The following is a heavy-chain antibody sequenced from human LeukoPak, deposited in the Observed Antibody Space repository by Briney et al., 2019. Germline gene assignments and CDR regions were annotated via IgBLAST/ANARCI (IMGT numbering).Heavy chain of an antibody. CDR2: ISSSSSYI. Sequence: PGGSLRLSCAASGFTFSSYSMNWVRQAPGKGLERVSSISSSSSYIYYADSVRGRFTISRDNAKNSLYLQMNSLRAEDTAVYYCARVYDSNGFYDAFEIWGQGTMVTVSS. CDR3: ARVYDSNGFYDAFEI. V-gene: IGHV3-21*01. D-gene: IGHD3-22*01. J-gene: IGHJ3*02. CDR1: GFTFSSYS.